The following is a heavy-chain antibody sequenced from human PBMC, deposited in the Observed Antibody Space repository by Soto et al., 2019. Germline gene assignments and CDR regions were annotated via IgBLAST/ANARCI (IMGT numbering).Heavy chain of an antibody. Sequence: EIQLLESGGGLVQPGGSLRLSCVASGFTFGSYAMSWVRQAPGKGLEWVSLVTYSGRNTYYAGSGTGRFTISRDNSRNTLYLQMSSLRVEDTAVYYCATPSLSTGGYYSLDSWGRRTLVTVSS. CDR2: VTYSGRNT. CDR1: GFTFGSYA. V-gene: IGHV3-23*01. J-gene: IGHJ4*02. CDR3: ATPSLSTGGYYSLDS. D-gene: IGHD1-26*01.